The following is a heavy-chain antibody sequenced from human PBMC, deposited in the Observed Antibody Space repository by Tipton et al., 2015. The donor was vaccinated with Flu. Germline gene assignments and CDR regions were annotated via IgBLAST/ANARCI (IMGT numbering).Heavy chain of an antibody. V-gene: IGHV4-38-2*01. Sequence: TLSLTCSVSTFSVSGIVYWGWIRQSPGRALEWLGSFYPSGTSYYNPSLKSRVTISVATSKSRFSLMLRSVTAADTAVYYCARLSYYDVDLKNFYFDYWGQGALVTVSS. CDR3: ARLSYYDVDLKNFYFDY. D-gene: IGHD3-10*02. CDR2: FYPSGTS. CDR1: TFSVSGIVY. J-gene: IGHJ4*02.